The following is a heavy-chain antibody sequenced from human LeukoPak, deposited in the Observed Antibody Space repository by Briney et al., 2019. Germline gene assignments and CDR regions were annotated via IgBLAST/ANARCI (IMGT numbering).Heavy chain of an antibody. J-gene: IGHJ3*01. CDR2: IKQDGSEK. Sequence: PGGSLRLSCAASGFTFSRNWMSWVRQAPGKGLEWVANIKQDGSEKYYVDSVKGRFTISRDNAKSSLYLQMNSLRAEDTAMYYCARDMESVGDSFDFWGQGTMVTVSS. CDR1: GFTFSRNW. CDR3: ARDMESVGDSFDF. V-gene: IGHV3-7*01. D-gene: IGHD3-3*01.